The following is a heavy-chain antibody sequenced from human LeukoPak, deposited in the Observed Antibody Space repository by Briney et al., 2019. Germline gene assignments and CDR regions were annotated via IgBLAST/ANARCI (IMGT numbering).Heavy chain of an antibody. CDR1: GFRFSSYC. CDR3: ARGGYNGYDHDY. CDR2: IKGDGSQA. Sequence: GGSLRLSCADSGFRFSSYCMTWVRQAPGEGLEWVASIKGDGSQAYYVDSVKGRFTISRGNAKISLFLPMHSLTAEDTAVYYWARGGYNGYDHDYWGQGTLVTVSS. D-gene: IGHD5-12*01. J-gene: IGHJ4*02. V-gene: IGHV3-7*01.